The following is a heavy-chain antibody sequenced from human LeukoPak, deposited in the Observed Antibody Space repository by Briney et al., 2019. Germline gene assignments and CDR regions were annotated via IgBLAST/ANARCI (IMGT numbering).Heavy chain of an antibody. CDR3: ARGRGLTGSYYFDY. J-gene: IGHJ4*02. CDR2: ISLTGRT. CDR1: GGSITSTNW. Sequence: SETLSLTCGVSGGSITSTNWWSWVRPPPGRGLEWIGEISLTGRTNYNPSLIGRVIMSLDESRNQLSLTLTSVTAADTAVYYSARGRGLTGSYYFDYWGQGTLVTVSS. V-gene: IGHV4-4*02. D-gene: IGHD3-9*01.